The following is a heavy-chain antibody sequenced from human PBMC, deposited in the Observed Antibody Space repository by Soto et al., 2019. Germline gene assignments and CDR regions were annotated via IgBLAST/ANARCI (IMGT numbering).Heavy chain of an antibody. CDR1: CGSLSSGDYY. D-gene: IGHD6-13*01. Sequence: PSETLSLTCTVSCGSLSSGDYYWSWIRQPPGKGLEWIGYIYYSGSTYSNPSLKRRVTISVDTSKNQFSLKLSSVTAADTAVYYGATEASAAASEDYDYDMDVWGQGTTGTVSS. J-gene: IGHJ6*02. V-gene: IGHV4-30-4*01. CDR2: IYYSGST. CDR3: ATEASAAASEDYDYDMDV.